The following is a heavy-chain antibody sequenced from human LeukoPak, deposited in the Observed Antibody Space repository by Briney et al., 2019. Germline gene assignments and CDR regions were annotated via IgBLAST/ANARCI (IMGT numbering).Heavy chain of an antibody. CDR2: INSDGSWT. J-gene: IGHJ4*02. V-gene: IGHV3-74*01. CDR3: VSFYETY. D-gene: IGHD2/OR15-2a*01. CDR1: GNYR. Sequence: GGSLRLSCPASGNYRMHWVRQAPGTRLVWVSHINSDGSWTSYADSVKGRFTISKDNAKNTVYLQMNSLRAEDTAVYYCVSFYETYWGRGTLVTVSS.